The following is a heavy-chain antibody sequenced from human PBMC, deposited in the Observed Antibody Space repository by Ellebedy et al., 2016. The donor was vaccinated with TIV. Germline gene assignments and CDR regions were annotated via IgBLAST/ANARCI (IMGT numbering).Heavy chain of an antibody. J-gene: IGHJ3*01. CDR1: GFTFSRFW. CDR2: MKYDEIET. CDR3: VRDTVAVPDGNTFDF. V-gene: IGHV3-7*04. Sequence: PGGSLRLSCAASGFTFSRFWTGWIRQAPGKGLEWVAHMKYDEIETYYANSIKGRFTISRDNARNSLYLQIKSLRVDDSAMYYCVRDTVAVPDGNTFDFWGQGTMVSVST. D-gene: IGHD2-2*01.